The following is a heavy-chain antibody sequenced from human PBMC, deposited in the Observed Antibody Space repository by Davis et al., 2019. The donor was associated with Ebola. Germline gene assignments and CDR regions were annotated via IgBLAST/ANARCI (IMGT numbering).Heavy chain of an antibody. J-gene: IGHJ4*02. CDR1: GYPFIANG. CDR3: AREGLGGSGSYYKRNLDY. Sequence: ASVKVSCKASGYPFIANGFSWVRQAPGQGLEWMGWISAYNGNTNYAQKLQGRVTMTTDTSTSTAYMELRSLRSDDTAVYYCAREGLGGSGSYYKRNLDYWGQGTLVTVSS. D-gene: IGHD3-10*01. CDR2: ISAYNGNT. V-gene: IGHV1-18*01.